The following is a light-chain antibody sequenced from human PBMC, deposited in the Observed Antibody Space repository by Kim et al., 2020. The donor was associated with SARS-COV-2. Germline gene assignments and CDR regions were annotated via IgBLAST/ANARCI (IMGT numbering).Light chain of an antibody. CDR1: GLGDKY. CDR2: QDS. J-gene: IGLJ1*01. V-gene: IGLV3-1*01. CDR3: QAWDRNTGV. Sequence: SYELTQPPSVSVSPGQTATITCSGDGLGDKYVCWFQQKPGQSPVMVIYQDSRRPSGIPERFSGSNPGNTATLTIRGTQAIDEADYYCQAWDRNTGVFGTG.